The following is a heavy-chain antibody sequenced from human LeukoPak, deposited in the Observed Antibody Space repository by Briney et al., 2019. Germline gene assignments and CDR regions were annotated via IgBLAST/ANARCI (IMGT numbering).Heavy chain of an antibody. CDR2: IKQDGSEK. CDR3: AKESPGYDILTGPSPFDY. Sequence: GGSLRLSCAASGFTFSSYWMSWVRQAPGKGLEWVANIKQDGSEKYYVDSVKGRFTISRDNAKNSLYLQMNSLRAEDTAVYYCAKESPGYDILTGPSPFDYWGQGTLVTVSS. CDR1: GFTFSSYW. D-gene: IGHD3-9*01. J-gene: IGHJ4*02. V-gene: IGHV3-7*03.